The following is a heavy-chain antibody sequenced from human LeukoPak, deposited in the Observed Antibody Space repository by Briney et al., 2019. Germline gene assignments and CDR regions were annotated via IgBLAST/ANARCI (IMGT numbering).Heavy chain of an antibody. CDR2: IRYDGSNK. V-gene: IGHV3-33*01. J-gene: IGHJ4*02. CDR3: ARDLGRRTLYYFDY. D-gene: IGHD1-26*01. Sequence: VIRYDGSNKYYADSVKRRFTIYRDNSKNTLYLQMNSLRAEDTAVYYCARDLGRRTLYYFDYWGQGTLVTVSS.